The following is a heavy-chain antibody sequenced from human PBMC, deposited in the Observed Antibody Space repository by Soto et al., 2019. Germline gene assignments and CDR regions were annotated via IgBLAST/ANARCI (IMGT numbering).Heavy chain of an antibody. Sequence: SETLSLTCTVSGGSISSYYWSWIRQPPGKGLEWIGYIYYSGSTNYNPSLKSRVTISVDTSKNQFSLKLSSVTAADTAVYYCARTSNSGYQYYFDYWGKGALVTVYS. CDR3: ARTSNSGYQYYFDY. D-gene: IGHD5-12*01. CDR1: GGSISSYY. V-gene: IGHV4-59*01. J-gene: IGHJ4*02. CDR2: IYYSGST.